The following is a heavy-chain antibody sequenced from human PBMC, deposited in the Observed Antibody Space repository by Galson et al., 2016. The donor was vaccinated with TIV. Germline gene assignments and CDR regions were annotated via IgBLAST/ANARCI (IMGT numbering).Heavy chain of an antibody. CDR3: ARDLNYNQVDY. CDR1: GFTFSNYW. J-gene: IGHJ4*02. V-gene: IGHV3-74*01. CDR2: INVNGGGT. D-gene: IGHD4-11*01. Sequence: SLRLSCAASGFTFSNYWMHWVRQAPGKGPMWVSRINVNGGGTTYADAVKGRFTISRDNAKSTLYLQMNSLRVEDMAVYYCARDLNYNQVDYWGQGTLVTVSS.